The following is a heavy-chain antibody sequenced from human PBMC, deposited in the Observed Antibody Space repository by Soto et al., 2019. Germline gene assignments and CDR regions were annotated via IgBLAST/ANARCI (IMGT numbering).Heavy chain of an antibody. Sequence: QVQLVESGGGVAQPGRSLRLSCAASGFSFSTYGMHWVRQAPGKGLEWVAAIWHDGTNKYYADSVKGRFTISRDNSKNTLYLEVNSLRAEDTAVYYCARERGDYDSRGHYFVYWGQGTLVTVSS. CDR3: ARERGDYDSRGHYFVY. CDR2: IWHDGTNK. J-gene: IGHJ4*02. CDR1: GFSFSTYG. V-gene: IGHV3-33*01. D-gene: IGHD3-22*01.